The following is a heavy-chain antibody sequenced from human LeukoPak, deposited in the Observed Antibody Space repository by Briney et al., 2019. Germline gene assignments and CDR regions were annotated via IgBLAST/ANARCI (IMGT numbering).Heavy chain of an antibody. J-gene: IGHJ4*02. CDR1: GFTFSSYA. CDR2: ISGSGGSP. Sequence: PGGSLRLSCAASGFTFSSYAMSWVRQAPGKGLEWVSTISGSGGSPYYADSVKGRFTISRDNSKNTLYLQMNSLRADDTAVYYCAKDLQDIVVVVAATPLFDYWGQGTLVSVSS. V-gene: IGHV3-23*01. D-gene: IGHD2-15*01. CDR3: AKDLQDIVVVVAATPLFDY.